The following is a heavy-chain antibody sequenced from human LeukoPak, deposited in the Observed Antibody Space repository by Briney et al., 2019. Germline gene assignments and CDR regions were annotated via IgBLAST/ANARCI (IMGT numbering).Heavy chain of an antibody. CDR3: AKVCSSTSCYSPGGFDP. V-gene: IGHV3-23*01. CDR2: ISGSGGST. D-gene: IGHD2-2*01. CDR1: GFAFSSYW. Sequence: KPGGSLRLSCAVSGFAFSSYWMNWVRQAPGKGLEWVSAISGSGGSTYYADSVKGRFTISRDNSKNTLYLQMNSLRAEDTAVYYCAKVCSSTSCYSPGGFDPWGQGTLVTVSS. J-gene: IGHJ5*02.